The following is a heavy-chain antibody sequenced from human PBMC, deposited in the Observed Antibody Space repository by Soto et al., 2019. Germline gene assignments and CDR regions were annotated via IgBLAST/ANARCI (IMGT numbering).Heavy chain of an antibody. CDR2: IFISSSYI. CDR1: GFTFSGYS. D-gene: IGHD1-26*01. Sequence: PVGSLRLSCAASGFTFSGYSMNWVRQAPGKGLEWVSSIFISSSYIYYADSVKGRFTISRDNAKNSLYLQMNSLRADDTAVYYCARVPYGGSYWREFDYWGQGTLVTVSS. J-gene: IGHJ4*02. CDR3: ARVPYGGSYWREFDY. V-gene: IGHV3-21*01.